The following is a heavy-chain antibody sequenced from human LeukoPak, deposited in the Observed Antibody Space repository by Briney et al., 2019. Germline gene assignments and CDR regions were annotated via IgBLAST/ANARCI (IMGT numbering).Heavy chain of an antibody. J-gene: IGHJ6*02. V-gene: IGHV1-2*02. Sequence: ASVKVSCKPSRYTPTDYYIHWVPQAPGPGREGMGWIIPTRGGTNYAQKFQGRVTMTRDTSISTAYMELTRLTSDDTAVYDCARHRVAAPNTNCFYIIDVWGQGTTVTVSS. CDR1: RYTPTDYY. CDR2: IIPTRGGT. CDR3: ARHRVAAPNTNCFYIIDV. D-gene: IGHD6-13*01.